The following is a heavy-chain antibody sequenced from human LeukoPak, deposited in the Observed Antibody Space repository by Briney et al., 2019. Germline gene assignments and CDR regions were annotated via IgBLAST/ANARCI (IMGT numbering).Heavy chain of an antibody. J-gene: IGHJ4*02. CDR2: ISVSGGRT. CDR3: AKAPDSNTVTSPFDY. Sequence: GGSLRLSCAASGFTFSSYVMSWVRQAPGEGLEWVSGISVSGGRTNYADSVKGRFTISRDNSKNTLYLHMNSLRAEDTAVYFCAKAPDSNTVTSPFDYWGQGTLVTVSS. V-gene: IGHV3-23*01. CDR1: GFTFSSYV. D-gene: IGHD4-17*01.